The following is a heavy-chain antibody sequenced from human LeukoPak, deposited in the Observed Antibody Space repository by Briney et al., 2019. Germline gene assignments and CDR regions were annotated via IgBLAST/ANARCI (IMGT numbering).Heavy chain of an antibody. CDR2: ISSSGGSK. V-gene: IGHV3-48*03. D-gene: IGHD2-15*01. J-gene: IGHJ4*02. CDR3: ARGTSAAKRAHFDY. CDR1: GFTFSNYE. Sequence: PGGSLRLSCAASGFTFSNYEMNWVRQAPGKGLEWVAYISSSGGSKYYADSVKGRFSISRDNPKKSLYLQMNSLRAEDTALYYCARGTSAAKRAHFDYWGLGTLVTVSS.